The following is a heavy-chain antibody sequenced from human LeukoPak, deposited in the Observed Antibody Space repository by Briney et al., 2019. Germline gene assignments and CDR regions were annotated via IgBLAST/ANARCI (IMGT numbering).Heavy chain of an antibody. Sequence: SETLSLTCTVSDDSISDYYRGWIRQPPGKGLEWIGYFYNSGRSTYNPSLKSRVTISADTSKNHFSLKLNSVTTADTAVYYCARDIVVVPAAYNWFDPWGQGTLVTVSS. CDR1: DDSISDYY. V-gene: IGHV4-59*01. CDR3: ARDIVVVPAAYNWFDP. CDR2: FYNSGRS. J-gene: IGHJ5*02. D-gene: IGHD2-2*01.